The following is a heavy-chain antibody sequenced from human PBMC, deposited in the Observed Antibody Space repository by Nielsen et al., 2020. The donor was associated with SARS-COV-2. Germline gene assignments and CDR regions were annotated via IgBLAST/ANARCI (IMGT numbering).Heavy chain of an antibody. D-gene: IGHD6-13*01. CDR1: GFTFTSSA. J-gene: IGHJ4*02. CDR2: IVVGSGNT. Sequence: SVKVSCKASGFTFTSSAMQWVRQARGQRLEWIGWIVVGSGNTNYAQKFQGRVTITADKSTSTAYMELSSLRSEDTAVYYCASRGIAAAGSGGAFDYWGQGTLVTVSS. V-gene: IGHV1-58*02. CDR3: ASRGIAAAGSGGAFDY.